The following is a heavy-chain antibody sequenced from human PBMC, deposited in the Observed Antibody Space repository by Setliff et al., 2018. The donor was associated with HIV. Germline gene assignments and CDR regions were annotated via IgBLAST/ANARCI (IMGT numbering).Heavy chain of an antibody. Sequence: SETLSLTCTVPGGPISSADHFWAWIRQSRGTGLEWIGYVYYGGSSYYNPSLASRVTMSVDTSKNQFSLELRSVIAADTAVYYCARQGAFCSGTSCYYFDYWGQGILVTVSS. CDR1: GGPISSADHF. CDR3: ARQGAFCSGTSCYYFDY. D-gene: IGHD2-2*01. J-gene: IGHJ4*02. V-gene: IGHV4-31*03. CDR2: VYYGGSS.